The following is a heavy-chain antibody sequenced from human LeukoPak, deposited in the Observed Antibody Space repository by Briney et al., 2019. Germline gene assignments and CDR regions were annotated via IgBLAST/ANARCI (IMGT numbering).Heavy chain of an antibody. CDR1: GFTFSSYW. CDR3: ARADLSGSYYPFDY. D-gene: IGHD1-26*01. V-gene: IGHV3-74*01. J-gene: IGHJ4*02. CDR2: INSDGSST. Sequence: PGGSLRLSCAASGFTFSSYWMHWVRQAPGKGLVWVSRINSDGSSTSYADSVKGRFTISRDNAKNTLYLQMNSLRAEDTAVYYCARADLSGSYYPFDYWGQGTLVTVSS.